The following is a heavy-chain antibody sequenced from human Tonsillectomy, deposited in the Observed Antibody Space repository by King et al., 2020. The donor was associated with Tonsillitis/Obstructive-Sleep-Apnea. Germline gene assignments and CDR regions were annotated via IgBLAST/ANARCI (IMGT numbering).Heavy chain of an antibody. D-gene: IGHD3-22*01. Sequence: QLVQSGAEVKKPGESLKISCKDSKYSFTNYWIGWARQMPWKGLEWMGIIYPGDSDTRYSPSFQGQVTISVDKSISTAYLQWSSLKASDTAMYYCAVGYDSSAYYPHFDYWGQGTLVTVSS. CDR2: IYPGDSDT. CDR1: KYSFTNYW. V-gene: IGHV5-51*01. J-gene: IGHJ4*02. CDR3: AVGYDSSAYYPHFDY.